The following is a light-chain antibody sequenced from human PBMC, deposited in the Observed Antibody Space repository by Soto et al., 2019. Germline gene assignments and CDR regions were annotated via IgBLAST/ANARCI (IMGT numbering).Light chain of an antibody. CDR2: RAS. Sequence: DIQMTQSPSTLSASVGDRVTITCRASQSISFWLAWYQKKPGKAPTFLISRASSLESGVPSRFSGSGFGTEFTLTISSLQPDDFAAYFCQHYSSYPLSFGGGTKVEIK. CDR1: QSISFW. J-gene: IGKJ4*01. CDR3: QHYSSYPLS. V-gene: IGKV1-5*03.